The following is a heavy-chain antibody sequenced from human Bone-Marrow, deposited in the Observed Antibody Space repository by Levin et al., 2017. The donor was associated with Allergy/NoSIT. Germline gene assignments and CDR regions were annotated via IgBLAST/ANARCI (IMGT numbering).Heavy chain of an antibody. Sequence: PSETLSLTCTVSGDSVSSSGFYWTWIRQRPGKGLEWIGYIFYPGNTSYNPSLMSRVSISEDRSKNQFSLTLNSVTAADTAVYYCARESVYYGSGSWIDCWGQGTLVIVSS. CDR3: ARESVYYGSGSWIDC. CDR1: GDSVSSSGFY. D-gene: IGHD3-10*01. CDR2: IFYPGNT. V-gene: IGHV4-31*03. J-gene: IGHJ4*02.